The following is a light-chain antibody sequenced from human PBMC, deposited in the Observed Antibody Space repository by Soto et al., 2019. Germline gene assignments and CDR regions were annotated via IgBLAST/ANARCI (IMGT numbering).Light chain of an antibody. CDR3: QQYDRWPVT. V-gene: IGKV3-15*01. J-gene: IGKJ4*01. CDR2: DAS. Sequence: EVVMTQSPATLSVSPGERVTFSCRASQSVTTNLAWYQHKPGQSPRLLISDASTGAFCIPPRFSGRGSGTDFILTIHRLQSADFAVYYWQQYDRWPVTFGGGTKVEIK. CDR1: QSVTTN.